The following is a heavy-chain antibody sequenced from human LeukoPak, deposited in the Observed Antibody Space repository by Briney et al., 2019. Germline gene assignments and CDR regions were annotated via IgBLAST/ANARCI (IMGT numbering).Heavy chain of an antibody. CDR2: VSAGHHA. CDR1: GFTLGGHD. J-gene: IGHJ4*02. V-gene: IGHV3-13*01. Sequence: PGGSLRLSCTAPGFTLGGHDMHWVRQTTGGGLEWVAAVSAGHHAFYAGSVKGRFTVSRVDAKNSLYLQMNSLRAGDTAVYYCVREARGYHYTYFDYWGQGSLVTVSS. CDR3: VREARGYHYTYFDY. D-gene: IGHD5-18*01.